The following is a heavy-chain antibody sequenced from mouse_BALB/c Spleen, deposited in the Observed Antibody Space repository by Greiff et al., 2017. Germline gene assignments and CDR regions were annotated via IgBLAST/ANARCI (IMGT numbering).Heavy chain of an antibody. CDR2: INSNGGST. D-gene: IGHD1-1*01. J-gene: IGHJ2*01. CDR1: GFTFSSYG. CDR3: ARDRDYYGSSYLDY. Sequence: EVKLVESGGGLVQPGGSLKLSCAASGFTFSSYGMSWVRQTPDKRLELVATINSNGGSTYYPDSVKGRFTISRDNAKNTLYLQMSSLKSEDTAMYYSARDRDYYGSSYLDYWGQGTTVTDSS. V-gene: IGHV5-6-3*01.